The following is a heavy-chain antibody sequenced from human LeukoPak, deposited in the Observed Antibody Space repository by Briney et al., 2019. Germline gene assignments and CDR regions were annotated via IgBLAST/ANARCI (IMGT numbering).Heavy chain of an antibody. Sequence: GGSLRLSCAASGFTFSSYSMNWVRQAPGKGLEWVSSISSSSSYIYYADSVKGRFTISRDNAKNSLYLQMNSLRAEDTAVYYCARDRIAVVRTDYWGQGTLVTVSS. J-gene: IGHJ4*02. V-gene: IGHV3-21*01. D-gene: IGHD6-19*01. CDR1: GFTFSSYS. CDR3: ARDRIAVVRTDY. CDR2: ISSSSSYI.